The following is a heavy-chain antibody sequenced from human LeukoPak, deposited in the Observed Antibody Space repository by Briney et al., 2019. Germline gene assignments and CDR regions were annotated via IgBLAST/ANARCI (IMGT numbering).Heavy chain of an antibody. Sequence: GGSLRLSCAASGFTFSSDAMSWVRQAPGKGLEWVSAISGSGGSTYYADSVKGRFTISRDNSENTMYLQVNSLRAEDTAVYYCAKNPSLVLGSYYYYYMDVWGKGTTVTVSS. CDR1: GFTFSSDA. V-gene: IGHV3-23*01. J-gene: IGHJ6*03. CDR3: AKNPSLVLGSYYYYYMDV. D-gene: IGHD6-6*01. CDR2: ISGSGGST.